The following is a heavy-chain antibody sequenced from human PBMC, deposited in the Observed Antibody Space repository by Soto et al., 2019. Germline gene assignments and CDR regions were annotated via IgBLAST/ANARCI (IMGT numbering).Heavy chain of an antibody. Sequence: SETLSLTCTVSGGSISSSSYYWGWIRQPPGKGLEWIGSIYYSGSTNYNPSLKSRVTISVDTSKNQFSLKLYSVTAADTAVYYCARDQNGSGNYYTRYFDYWGQGTLVTVSS. D-gene: IGHD3-10*01. J-gene: IGHJ4*02. V-gene: IGHV4-39*07. CDR3: ARDQNGSGNYYTRYFDY. CDR2: IYYSGST. CDR1: GGSISSSSYY.